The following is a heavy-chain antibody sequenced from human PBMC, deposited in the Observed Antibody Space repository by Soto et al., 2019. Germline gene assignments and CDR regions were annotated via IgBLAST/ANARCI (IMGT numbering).Heavy chain of an antibody. D-gene: IGHD3-22*01. V-gene: IGHV5-51*01. CDR2: IYPGDSDT. CDR1: GYSFSSYW. Sequence: GESLKISCKGSGYSFSSYWIGWVRQMPGKGLEWMGVIYPGDSDTRYSPSFQGQVTISADKSISTAYLQWSSLKASDTAMYYCARRVSDSADYFLDSWGQGTLVTVSS. CDR3: ARRVSDSADYFLDS. J-gene: IGHJ4*02.